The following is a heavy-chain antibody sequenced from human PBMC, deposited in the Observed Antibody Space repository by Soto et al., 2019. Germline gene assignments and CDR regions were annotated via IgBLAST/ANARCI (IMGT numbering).Heavy chain of an antibody. Sequence: KPXATLSLTCTVSAGSIRDYFWTWIRQPPGKGLEWIGYIYYSGRTNYNPALKSRVSISVDTSKNLFSLQLRSVTAADTAVYYCARVGGDDFGDSGGFDYWGQGTLVTVSS. D-gene: IGHD4-17*01. CDR1: AGSIRDYF. CDR3: ARVGGDDFGDSGGFDY. CDR2: IYYSGRT. V-gene: IGHV4-59*01. J-gene: IGHJ4*02.